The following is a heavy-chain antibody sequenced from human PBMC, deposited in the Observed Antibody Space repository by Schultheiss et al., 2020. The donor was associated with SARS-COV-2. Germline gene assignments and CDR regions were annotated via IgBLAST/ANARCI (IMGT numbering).Heavy chain of an antibody. CDR1: GFTFSSYG. Sequence: GGSLRLSCAASGFTFSSYGMHWVRQAPGKGLEWVAVIWYDGSNKYYADSVTGRFTISRDNSKNTLYLEMNSLRAEDTAVYYSARDVASVDVGMVDYWGQGTLVTVSS. CDR2: IWYDGSNK. D-gene: IGHD5-18*01. V-gene: IGHV3-33*01. CDR3: ARDVASVDVGMVDY. J-gene: IGHJ4*02.